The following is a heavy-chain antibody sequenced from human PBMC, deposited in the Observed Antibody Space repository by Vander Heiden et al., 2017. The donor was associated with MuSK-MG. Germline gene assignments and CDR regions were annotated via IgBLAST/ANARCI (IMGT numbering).Heavy chain of an antibody. CDR3: AHRPGRGAGVRVFDY. J-gene: IGHJ4*02. CDR1: GFSLSQNGVG. CDR2: VYWDDDK. V-gene: IGHV2-5*02. Sequence: QITLKESGPALVEPTQTLTLTCTFPGFSLSQNGVGVGWIRQPPGKALEWLGIVYWDDDKRYSPSLKSRLFITRDTSKNQVILTMTNMETVDTATYFCAHRPGRGAGVRVFDYWGQGTLVTDSS. D-gene: IGHD3-10*01.